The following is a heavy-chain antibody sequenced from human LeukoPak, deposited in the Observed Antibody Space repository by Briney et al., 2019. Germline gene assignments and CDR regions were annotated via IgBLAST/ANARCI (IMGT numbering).Heavy chain of an antibody. Sequence: PAETLSLTCIVSRGSISSYYWSWIRQPPGKGLEWIGYIYHGGRTNYNPSLKSRVTISGDTSENHISLQLTSVTAADTAVYYCAREGGPYRPLDYSGQGTLFTVSS. V-gene: IGHV4-59*12. J-gene: IGHJ4*02. CDR2: IYHGGRT. CDR3: AREGGPYRPLDY. CDR1: RGSISSYY.